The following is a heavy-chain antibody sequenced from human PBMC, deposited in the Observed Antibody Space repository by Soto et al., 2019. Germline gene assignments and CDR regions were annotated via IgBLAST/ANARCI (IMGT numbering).Heavy chain of an antibody. Sequence: PSETLSLTCAVYGGSFSGYYWSWIHQPPGKGLEWIGEINHSGSTNYNPSLKSRVTISVDTSKNQFSLKLSSVTAADTAVYYCARAGYSYGYYYYYGMDVWGQGTTVTVS. D-gene: IGHD5-18*01. J-gene: IGHJ6*02. CDR3: ARAGYSYGYYYYYGMDV. CDR1: GGSFSGYY. CDR2: INHSGST. V-gene: IGHV4-34*01.